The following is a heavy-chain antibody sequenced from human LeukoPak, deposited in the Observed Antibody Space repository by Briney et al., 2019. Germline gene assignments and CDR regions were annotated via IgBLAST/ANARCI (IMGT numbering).Heavy chain of an antibody. CDR3: ARDMKRSRARWENLGFDP. D-gene: IGHD1-26*01. V-gene: IGHV1-18*01. CDR2: ISVYNGNT. CDR1: GYTFTNYG. J-gene: IGHJ5*02. Sequence: ASVKVSCKASGYTFTNYGVGWVRQAPGQGLEWMGWISVYNGNTNYAQKPQGRVTMTTDTSTSTAYMELRSLRSDDTAVYYCARDMKRSRARWENLGFDPWGQGTLVTVSS.